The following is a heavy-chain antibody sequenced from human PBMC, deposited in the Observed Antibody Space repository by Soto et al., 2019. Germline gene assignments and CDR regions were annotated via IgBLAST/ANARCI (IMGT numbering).Heavy chain of an antibody. J-gene: IGHJ6*03. CDR1: GGSFSGYY. D-gene: IGHD2-15*01. CDR2: INHSGST. Sequence: PSETLSLTCAVYGGSFSGYYWGWIRQPPGKGLEWIGEINHSGSTNYNPSLKSRVTISVDTSKNQFSLKLSSVTAADTAVYYCARGRCSGGSCYSHYYYYYMDVWGKGTTVTVSS. V-gene: IGHV4-34*01. CDR3: ARGRCSGGSCYSHYYYYYMDV.